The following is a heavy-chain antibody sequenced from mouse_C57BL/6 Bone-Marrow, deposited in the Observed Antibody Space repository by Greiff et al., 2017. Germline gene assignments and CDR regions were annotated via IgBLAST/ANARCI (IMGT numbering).Heavy chain of an antibody. D-gene: IGHD1-1*02. Sequence: VQLQQSGAELARPGASVKMSCKASGYTFTSYTLHWVKQRPGQGLEWIGYINPSSGYTKYNQKFKDKATLTADKSSSTAYMQLSSLTSEDSAVYYCARGNYGPCAYWGQGTLVTVSA. CDR3: ARGNYGPCAY. CDR1: GYTFTSYT. J-gene: IGHJ3*01. V-gene: IGHV1-4*01. CDR2: INPSSGYT.